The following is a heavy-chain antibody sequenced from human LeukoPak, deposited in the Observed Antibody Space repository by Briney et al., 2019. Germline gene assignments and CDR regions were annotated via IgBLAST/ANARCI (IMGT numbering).Heavy chain of an antibody. CDR3: ARASRLAYSSGTAAPDY. D-gene: IGHD6-19*01. V-gene: IGHV1-2*02. Sequence: ASVKVSCKASGYTFTGYYMHWVRQAPGQGLEWMGWINPNSGGTNYAQKFQGRVTMTRDTSISTAYMELSRLRSDDTAVYYCARASRLAYSSGTAAPDYWGQGTLVTVSS. CDR1: GYTFTGYY. CDR2: INPNSGGT. J-gene: IGHJ4*02.